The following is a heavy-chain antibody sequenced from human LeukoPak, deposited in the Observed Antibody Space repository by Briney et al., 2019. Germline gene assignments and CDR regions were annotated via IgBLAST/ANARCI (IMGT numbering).Heavy chain of an antibody. CDR3: AKDAAQLAGYYYYMDV. J-gene: IGHJ6*03. V-gene: IGHV3-30*18. Sequence: GRSLRLSCAASGFTFSSYGMHWVRQAPGKGLEWVAVISYDGSNKYYADSVKGRFTISRDNSKNTLYLQMNSLRAEDTAVYYCAKDAAQLAGYYYYMDVWGKGTTVTVSS. CDR1: GFTFSSYG. D-gene: IGHD6-6*01. CDR2: ISYDGSNK.